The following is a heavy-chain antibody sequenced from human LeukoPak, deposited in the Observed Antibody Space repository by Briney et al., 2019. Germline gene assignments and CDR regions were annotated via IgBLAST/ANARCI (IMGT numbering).Heavy chain of an antibody. D-gene: IGHD3-16*02. CDR1: GGSFSGYY. Sequence: SETLSLTCAVYGGSFSGYYWSWIRQPPGKGLEWIGEINHSGSTNYNPSLKSRVTISVDTSKNQFSLKLSSVTAADTAVYYCARGIMITFGGVIVTTDLEYYFDYWGQGTLVTVSS. CDR3: ARGIMITFGGVIVTTDLEYYFDY. CDR2: INHSGST. V-gene: IGHV4-34*01. J-gene: IGHJ4*02.